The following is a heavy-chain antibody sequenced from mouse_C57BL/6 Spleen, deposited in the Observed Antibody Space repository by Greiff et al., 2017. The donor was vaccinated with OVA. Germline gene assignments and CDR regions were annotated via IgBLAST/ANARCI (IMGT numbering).Heavy chain of an antibody. CDR3: AKETAQAPYYAMDY. CDR1: GYTLTSYG. D-gene: IGHD3-2*02. CDR2: IYPRSGNT. Sequence: VQLQQSGAELARPGASVKLSCKASGYTLTSYGISWVKQRTGQGLEWIGEIYPRSGNTYFNEKFKGKATLTADKSSSTAYMELRSLTSEDSAVYFCAKETAQAPYYAMDYWGQGTSVTVSS. J-gene: IGHJ4*01. V-gene: IGHV1-81*01.